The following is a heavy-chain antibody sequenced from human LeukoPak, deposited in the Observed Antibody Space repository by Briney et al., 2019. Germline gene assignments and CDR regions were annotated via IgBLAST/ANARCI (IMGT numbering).Heavy chain of an antibody. D-gene: IGHD5-12*01. CDR3: ARDYIVATTVYYYYGMDV. J-gene: IGHJ6*02. V-gene: IGHV1-69*04. Sequence: SVKVSCKASGGTFSSYAISWVRQAPGQGLEWMGRIIPILGIANYAQKFQGRVTITADKSTSTAYMELSSLRSEDTAVYYCARDYIVATTVYYYYGMDVWGQGTTVTISS. CDR1: GGTFSSYA. CDR2: IIPILGIA.